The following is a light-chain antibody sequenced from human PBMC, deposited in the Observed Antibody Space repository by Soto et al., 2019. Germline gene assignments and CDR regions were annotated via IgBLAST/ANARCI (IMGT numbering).Light chain of an antibody. CDR1: SSNIGAGYD. Sequence: QSVLTQPPSVCGAPGQRVTISCTGSSSNIGAGYDVQWYQQLPGTAPKLLIYGNMNRPSGVPDRFSGSKSGTSASLAITGLQAEDEADYYCHSYDSSLSAVVFGGGTKVTV. J-gene: IGLJ2*01. CDR3: HSYDSSLSAVV. CDR2: GNM. V-gene: IGLV1-40*01.